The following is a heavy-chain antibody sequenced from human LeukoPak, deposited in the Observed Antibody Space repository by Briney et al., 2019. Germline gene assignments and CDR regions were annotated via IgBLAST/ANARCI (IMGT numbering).Heavy chain of an antibody. Sequence: PSETLSLTCTVSGGSISSSSYYWGWIRQPPGKGLEWIGSIYYSGSTYYNPSLKSRVTISVDTSKNQFSLKLSSVTAADTAVYYCARAIVVVVAATSDAFDIWGQGTMVTVSS. D-gene: IGHD2-15*01. CDR2: IYYSGST. CDR3: ARAIVVVVAATSDAFDI. CDR1: GGSISSSSYY. J-gene: IGHJ3*02. V-gene: IGHV4-39*01.